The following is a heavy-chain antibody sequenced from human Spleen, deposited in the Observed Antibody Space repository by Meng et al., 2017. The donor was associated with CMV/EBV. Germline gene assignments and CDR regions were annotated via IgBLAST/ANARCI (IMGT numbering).Heavy chain of an antibody. V-gene: IGHV1-18*01. CDR1: GYTFTSYG. D-gene: IGHD7-27*01. J-gene: IGHJ4*02. CDR3: ARDRSGEDLDY. CDR2: ISAYNGNT. Sequence: ASVKVSCKASGYTFTSYGISWVRQAPGQGLEWMGWISAYNGNTNYAQKLQGRVTMTTDTSTSTAYMDLASLRSDDTAVYYCARDRSGEDLDYWAQGTLVTVSS.